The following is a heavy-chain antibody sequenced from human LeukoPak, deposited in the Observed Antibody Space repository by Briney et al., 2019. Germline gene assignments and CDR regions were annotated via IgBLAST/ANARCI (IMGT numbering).Heavy chain of an antibody. CDR3: ARVRASKATMVDYYYYYYMDV. V-gene: IGHV4-61*02. D-gene: IGHD3-10*01. J-gene: IGHJ6*03. Sequence: SETLSLTCTVSGGFISSGSYYWSWIRQPAGKGLEWIGRISTTGSTNYNPSLKSRVTISVDTSRNQFSLKLSSVTAADTAVYYCARVRASKATMVDYYYYYYMDVWGKGTTVTISS. CDR2: ISTTGST. CDR1: GGFISSGSYY.